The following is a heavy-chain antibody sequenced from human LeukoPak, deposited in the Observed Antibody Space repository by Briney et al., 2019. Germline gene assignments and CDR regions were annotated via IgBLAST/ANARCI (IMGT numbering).Heavy chain of an antibody. D-gene: IGHD3-22*01. CDR2: IIPILGIA. CDR3: ARTQYYYDSSGYYRTTSFDY. V-gene: IGHV1-69*04. Sequence: ASVKVSCKASGGTFSSYAISWVRQAPGQGLEWMGRIIPILGIANYAQKFQGRVTITADKSTSTAYMELSSLRSEDTAVYYRARTQYYYDSSGYYRTTSFDYWGQGTLVTVSS. J-gene: IGHJ4*02. CDR1: GGTFSSYA.